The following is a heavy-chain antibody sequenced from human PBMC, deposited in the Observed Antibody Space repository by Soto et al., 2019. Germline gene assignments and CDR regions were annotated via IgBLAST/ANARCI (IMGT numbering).Heavy chain of an antibody. D-gene: IGHD4-4*01. V-gene: IGHV3-23*01. J-gene: IGHJ4*02. CDR2: VSAGGGST. CDR3: AKAYNNYWDF. CDR1: GFTFSSYA. Sequence: GVSLRLSCTASGFTFSSYAMSWVRQAPGKGLEWVSTVSAGGGSTFYADSVKGRFTISRDKSKNTLYLQMNSLRAEDTATFYCAKAYNNYWDFWGQGTLVTVSS.